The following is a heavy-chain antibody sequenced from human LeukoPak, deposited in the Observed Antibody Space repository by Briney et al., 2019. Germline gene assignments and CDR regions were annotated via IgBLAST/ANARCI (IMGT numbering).Heavy chain of an antibody. J-gene: IGHJ5*02. V-gene: IGHV3-30*02. D-gene: IGHD5-12*01. CDR3: AKESDSGYHSEGPKT. Sequence: GGSLRLSCTASGFVLSDYGMHWVRQAPGKGLEWVAFVRNDGSNEYYVGSVKGRFTISRDKSKNTLYLQMNSLKAEDTAVYSCAKESDSGYHSEGPKTWGLGTLVTVSS. CDR1: GFVLSDYG. CDR2: VRNDGSNE.